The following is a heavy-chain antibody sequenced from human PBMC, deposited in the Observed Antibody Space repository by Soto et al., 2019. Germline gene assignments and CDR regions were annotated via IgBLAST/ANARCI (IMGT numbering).Heavy chain of an antibody. Sequence: ASVKVSCKASGYTFTSYAMHWVRQAPGQRLEWMGWINAGNGNTKYSQKFQGRVTITRDTSASTAYMELSSLRSEDTAVYYCARGGSGITGTTYAFDIWGQGTMVTVSS. CDR1: GYTFTSYA. V-gene: IGHV1-3*01. J-gene: IGHJ3*02. D-gene: IGHD1-20*01. CDR3: ARGGSGITGTTYAFDI. CDR2: INAGNGNT.